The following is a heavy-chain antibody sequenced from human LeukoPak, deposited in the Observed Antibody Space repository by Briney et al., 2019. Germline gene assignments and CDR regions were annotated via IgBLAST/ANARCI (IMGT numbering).Heavy chain of an antibody. J-gene: IGHJ5*02. CDR2: IYYSGST. V-gene: IGHV4-59*01. D-gene: IGHD3-10*01. CDR3: ARRLLWFGGAFGFDP. Sequence: NPSETLSLTCTVSGGSIRSYYWSWIRQPPRKGLGWIWYIYYSGSTNYNPSLKSRVPISVDTSKNQFSLKLSSVTAADTAVYYCARRLLWFGGAFGFDPWGQRTLVIVSS. CDR1: GGSIRSYY.